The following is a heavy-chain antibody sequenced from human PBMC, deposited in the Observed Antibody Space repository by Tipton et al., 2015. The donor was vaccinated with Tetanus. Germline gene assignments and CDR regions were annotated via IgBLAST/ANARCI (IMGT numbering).Heavy chain of an antibody. D-gene: IGHD3-3*01. J-gene: IGHJ4*02. CDR3: ARHQSGFFTPFDY. CDR2: IYESGDT. CDR1: GGSIRGGTFY. Sequence: LRLSCTVSGGSIRGGTFYWGWIRQPPGKGLEWIGGIYESGDTYYIPSLKSRVTISVDTSKNQFFLNLNSMAGAGTGVYYCARHQSGFFTPFDYWGQGNLVTVSS. V-gene: IGHV4-39*01.